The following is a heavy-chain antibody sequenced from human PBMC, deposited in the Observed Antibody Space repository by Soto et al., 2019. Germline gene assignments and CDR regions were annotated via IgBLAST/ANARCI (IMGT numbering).Heavy chain of an antibody. V-gene: IGHV3-72*01. CDR1: GFTFSDHY. J-gene: IGHJ4*02. CDR3: ARFSWSYTRGLDY. Sequence: EVQLVESGGGLVQPGGSLRLSCAASGFTFSDHYMDWVRQAPGKGLEWVGRSRNKANSYSTEYAASVKGRFTISRDESKNSLYLQMNSLKPEDTAVYYCARFSWSYTRGLDYWGQGTLVTVSS. CDR2: SRNKANSYST. D-gene: IGHD1-26*01.